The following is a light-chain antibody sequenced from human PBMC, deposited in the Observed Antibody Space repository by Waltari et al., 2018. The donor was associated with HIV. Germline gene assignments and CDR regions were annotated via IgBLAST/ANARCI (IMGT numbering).Light chain of an antibody. CDR2: KDN. Sequence: SYELTQPPSVSVSPGQTATITCSGDALPKQFASWYQQKAGQAPLLVIYKDNKRPSGIADRFSGSMSGATVMLIISGVLPEDEAVYYCESADDSGDHWVFGGGTKLSVL. CDR3: ESADDSGDHWV. V-gene: IGLV3-25*03. CDR1: ALPKQF. J-gene: IGLJ3*02.